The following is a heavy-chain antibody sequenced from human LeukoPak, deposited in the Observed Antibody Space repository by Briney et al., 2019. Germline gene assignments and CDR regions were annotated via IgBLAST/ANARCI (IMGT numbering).Heavy chain of an antibody. J-gene: IGHJ3*02. CDR2: ISGSGGST. CDR3: AKDPVYYYDSSGYYPDAFDI. V-gene: IGHV3-23*01. CDR1: GFTFSSYV. Sequence: PGGSLRLSCAVSGFTFSSYVMSWVRQAPGKGLEWVSAISGSGGSTYYADSVKGRFTISRDNSKNTLYLQMNSLRAEDTAVYYCAKDPVYYYDSSGYYPDAFDIWGQGTMVTVSS. D-gene: IGHD3-22*01.